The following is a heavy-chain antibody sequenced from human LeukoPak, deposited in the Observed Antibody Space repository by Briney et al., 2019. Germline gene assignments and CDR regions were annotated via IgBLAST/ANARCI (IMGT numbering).Heavy chain of an antibody. CDR2: IRYDGSHK. V-gene: IGHV3-30*02. J-gene: IGHJ6*03. CDR1: GLSFSSYG. Sequence: GGSLRLSCAASGLSFSSYGMHWVRQAPGKGLEWVAFIRYDGSHKYYADSVKDRFTISRNNSKNTLYLQMNSLRAEDTAVYYCAKGSGYEHNYYYYYMDVWGKGTTVTISS. D-gene: IGHD5-12*01. CDR3: AKGSGYEHNYYYYYMDV.